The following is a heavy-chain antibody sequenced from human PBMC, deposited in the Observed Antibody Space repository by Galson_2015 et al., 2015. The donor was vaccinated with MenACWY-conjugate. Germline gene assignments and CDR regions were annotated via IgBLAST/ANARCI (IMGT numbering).Heavy chain of an antibody. Sequence: SLRLSCAASGFTVYNNYMRWLRQAPGKGLEWISLIYSDGTTAYADSVKGRFTISRDRAKNTLYLHMNSLRLEDTAVYYCSRDGGAALHNPPNYWGQGSLVTVSS. CDR2: IYSDGTT. CDR1: GFTVYNNY. CDR3: SRDGGAALHNPPNY. V-gene: IGHV3-66*02. J-gene: IGHJ4*02. D-gene: IGHD6-13*01.